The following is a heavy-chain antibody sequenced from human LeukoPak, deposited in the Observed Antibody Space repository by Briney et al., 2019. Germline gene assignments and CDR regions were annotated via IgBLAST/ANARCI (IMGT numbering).Heavy chain of an antibody. CDR2: INPNSGGT. CDR1: GYTFTGYY. Sequence: ASVKVSCKASGYTFTGYYMHWVRQAPGQGLEWMGWINPNSGGTNYAQKFQGRVTITADESTSTAYMELSSLRSEDTAVYYCARHDRSSSFDYWGQGTLVTVSS. V-gene: IGHV1-2*02. CDR3: ARHDRSSSFDY. J-gene: IGHJ4*02.